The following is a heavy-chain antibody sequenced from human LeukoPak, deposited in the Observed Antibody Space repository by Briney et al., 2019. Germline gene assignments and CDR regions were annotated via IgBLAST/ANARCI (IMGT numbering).Heavy chain of an antibody. CDR3: ARISTIFGVAWKDY. CDR1: GYTFTGYY. J-gene: IGHJ4*02. CDR2: INPNSGGT. Sequence: GAAVKFTCKASGYTFTGYYMHWVRQAPGQGLEWMGWINPNSGGTNYAQKFQGRVTMTRDTSISTAYMELSRLRSDDTAVYYCARISTIFGVAWKDYWGQGTLVTVSS. D-gene: IGHD3-3*01. V-gene: IGHV1-2*02.